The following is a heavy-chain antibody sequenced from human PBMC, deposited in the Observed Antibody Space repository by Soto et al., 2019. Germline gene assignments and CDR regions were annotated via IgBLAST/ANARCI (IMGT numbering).Heavy chain of an antibody. D-gene: IGHD3-22*01. CDR3: AREGSSSGPDYEY. CDR1: GFSFSDYY. CDR2: TRNKASSYTT. V-gene: IGHV3-72*01. J-gene: IGHJ4*02. Sequence: PGGSVRLSCAASGFSFSDYYINWVRQAPGKGLEWVGRTRNKASSYTTDYAAFVKGRFTISRDDSKNLIYLQMNSLKTEDTAVYYCAREGSSSGPDYEYWGQGT.